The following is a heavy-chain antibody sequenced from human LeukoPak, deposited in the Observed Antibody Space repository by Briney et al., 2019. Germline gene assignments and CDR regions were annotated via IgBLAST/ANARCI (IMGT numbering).Heavy chain of an antibody. CDR2: ISAYNGNT. CDR3: GSVAGAGLYYDFWSGCRVVTAIGDFDY. J-gene: IGHJ4*02. D-gene: IGHD3-3*01. V-gene: IGHV1-18*01. Sequence: ASVKVSCKASGYTFTSYGISWVRQAPGQGLEWMGWISAYNGNTNYAQKLQGRVTMTTDTSTSTAYMELRSLRSDDTAVYYCGSVAGAGLYYDFWSGCRVVTAIGDFDYWGQGTLVTVSS. CDR1: GYTFTSYG.